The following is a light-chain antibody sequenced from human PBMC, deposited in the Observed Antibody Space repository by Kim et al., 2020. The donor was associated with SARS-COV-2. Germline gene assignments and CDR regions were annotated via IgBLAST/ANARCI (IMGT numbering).Light chain of an antibody. J-gene: IGLJ1*01. CDR2: QVT. V-gene: IGLV2-23*02. Sequence: QSALAQPASVSGSPGQSITISCDGSGSDIGTYDLVSWYQHHPGQAPTLLIYQVTQRPSGISHRFSGSKSGSRASLTISDLQPEDEADYFCCSHGGRNVFFYVFGTGTKVTVL. CDR3: CSHGGRNVFFYV. CDR1: GSDIGTYDL.